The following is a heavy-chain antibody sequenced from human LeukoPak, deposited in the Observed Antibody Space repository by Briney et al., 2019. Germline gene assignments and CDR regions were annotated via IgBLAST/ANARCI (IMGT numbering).Heavy chain of an antibody. CDR2: INQDGREK. Sequence: PGGPLRLSCAASGLGFGSFWMSWVRQAPGKGLEWVANINQDGREKDYVDSVKGRFTISRDNAKNSLYLQMNSLRAEDTAVYYCARGEGYSGHADWGQGTLVTVSS. D-gene: IGHD5-12*01. J-gene: IGHJ4*02. V-gene: IGHV3-7*04. CDR3: ARGEGYSGHAD. CDR1: GLGFGSFW.